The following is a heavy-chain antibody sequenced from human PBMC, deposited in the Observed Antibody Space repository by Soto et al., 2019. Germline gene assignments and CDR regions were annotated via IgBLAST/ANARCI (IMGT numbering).Heavy chain of an antibody. CDR1: GGSFSGYH. CDR2: INHSGST. J-gene: IGHJ6*03. Sequence: QVQLQQWGAGLLKPSETLSLTCDVYGGSFSGYHWSWIRQPPGKGLEWIGEINHSGSTNYNPSLKSRVTISVDTSNNQFSLKLSSVTAADTAVYYCARGSLEGDDYYMDVWDKGTTVTVSS. CDR3: ARGSLEGDDYYMDV. D-gene: IGHD2-21*02. V-gene: IGHV4-34*01.